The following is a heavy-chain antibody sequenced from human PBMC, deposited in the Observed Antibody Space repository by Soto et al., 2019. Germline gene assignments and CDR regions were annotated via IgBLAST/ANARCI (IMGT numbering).Heavy chain of an antibody. CDR3: VTFYQCRSGSTEVLGLAQ. Sequence: PGGSLRLSCSGSGFTFTRDSFMWFRQAPGEGLKYVSTINSIGDNTWYAGSVKGRFTTSRDNSMNTVYLQMSSLRSEDTSVYYCVTFYQCRSGSTEVLGLAQWGEGTLV. CDR1: GFTFTRDS. D-gene: IGHD3-3*01. J-gene: IGHJ4*02. V-gene: IGHV3-64D*08. CDR2: INSIGDNT.